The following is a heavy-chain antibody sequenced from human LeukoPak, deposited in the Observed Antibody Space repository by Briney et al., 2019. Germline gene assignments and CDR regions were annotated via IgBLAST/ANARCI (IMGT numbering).Heavy chain of an antibody. CDR3: ARASRYCSSTSCDYYYYGMDV. V-gene: IGHV1-69*04. J-gene: IGHJ6*02. D-gene: IGHD2-2*01. CDR1: GGTFSSYA. CDR2: IIPILGIA. Sequence: GASVKVSCKASGGTFSSYAISWVRQAPGQGLEWMGRIIPILGIANYAQKFQGRVTITADKSTSTAYMELSSLRSEDTAVYYCARASRYCSSTSCDYYYYGMDVWGQGTTVTVSS.